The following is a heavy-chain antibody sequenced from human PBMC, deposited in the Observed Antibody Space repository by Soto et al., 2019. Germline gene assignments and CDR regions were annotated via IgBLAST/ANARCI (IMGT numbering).Heavy chain of an antibody. CDR3: ATLQLVRTYYYYYMDV. Sequence: SETLSLTCAVYGGSFSGYYWSWIRQPPGKGLEWIGEINHSGSTNYNPSLKSRVTISVDTSKNQFSLKLSSVTAADTAVYYCATLQLVRTYYYYYMDVWGKGTTVTVSS. V-gene: IGHV4-34*01. CDR1: GGSFSGYY. CDR2: INHSGST. J-gene: IGHJ6*03. D-gene: IGHD6-6*01.